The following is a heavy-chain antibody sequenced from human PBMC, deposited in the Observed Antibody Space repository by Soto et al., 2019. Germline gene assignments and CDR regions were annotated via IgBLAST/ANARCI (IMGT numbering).Heavy chain of an antibody. V-gene: IGHV3-23*01. CDR3: AKAYYDSSGYYDYYYFDY. CDR2: ISGSGGST. J-gene: IGHJ4*02. D-gene: IGHD3-22*01. CDR1: GFTFSSYA. Sequence: EVQLLESGGGLVQPGGSLRLSCAASGFTFSSYAMSWVRQAPGKGLEWVSAISGSGGSTYYADSVKGRFTISRDNSKNTLYLQMNSLRAEDTAVYYCAKAYYDSSGYYDYYYFDYWGQGTLVTVSS.